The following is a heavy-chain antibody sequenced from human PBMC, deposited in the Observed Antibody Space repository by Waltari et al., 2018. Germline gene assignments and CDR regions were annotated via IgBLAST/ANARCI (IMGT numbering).Heavy chain of an antibody. D-gene: IGHD3-10*01. CDR3: AKDRGDTYGMDV. Sequence: QVQLVESGGGVVQPGRSLRLSCAASGFTFSSYGMHWVRQAPGKGLEWVAVISYDGSNKYYADSVKGRFTISRDNSKNTLYLQMNSLRAEDTAVYYCAKDRGDTYGMDVWGQGP. CDR1: GFTFSSYG. J-gene: IGHJ6*02. V-gene: IGHV3-30*18. CDR2: ISYDGSNK.